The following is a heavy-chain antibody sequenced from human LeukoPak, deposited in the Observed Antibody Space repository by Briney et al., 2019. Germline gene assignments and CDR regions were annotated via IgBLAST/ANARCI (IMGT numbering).Heavy chain of an antibody. J-gene: IGHJ4*02. CDR3: ARTQSQSGSYRYYFGY. CDR2: VYYIANT. V-gene: IGHV4-61*08. Sequence: SETLSLTCTVSGASVCSAGYYWSWIRQPPGGGLEWIGYVYYIANTNYNPSLKSRVTMSVNPSKNQFSLKLNSVTAADTAMYYCARTQSQSGSYRYYFGYWGQGTRVTVSS. D-gene: IGHD1-26*01. CDR1: GASVCSAGYY.